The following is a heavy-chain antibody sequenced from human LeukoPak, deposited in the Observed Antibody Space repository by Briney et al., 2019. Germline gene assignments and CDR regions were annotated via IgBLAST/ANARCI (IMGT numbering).Heavy chain of an antibody. V-gene: IGHV4-39*01. D-gene: IGHD3-22*01. CDR3: ARRDAYDSSGYYYGDDAFDI. CDR1: GGSISSSSYY. J-gene: IGHJ3*02. Sequence: PSETLYLTCTVSGGSISSSSYYWGWIRQPPGKGLEWIGSIYYSGSTYYNPSLKSRVTISVDTSKNQFSLKLSSVTAADTAVYYCARRDAYDSSGYYYGDDAFDIWGQGTMVTVSS. CDR2: IYYSGST.